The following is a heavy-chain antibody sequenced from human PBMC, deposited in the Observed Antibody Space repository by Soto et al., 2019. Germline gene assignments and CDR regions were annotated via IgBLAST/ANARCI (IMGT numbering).Heavy chain of an antibody. CDR1: GDTFTFYS. D-gene: IGHD3-10*01. CDR2: INPILSMS. CDR3: ASSYGSGYRAFDY. V-gene: IGHV1-69*02. Sequence: QVQLVQSGAEVKKPGSSVRVSCKASGDTFTFYSINWVRQAPGLGLEWMGRINPILSMSTYAQRFQGRVTMTADKSTSTAYMELSSLSSEDTAMYYCASSYGSGYRAFDYWGQGALVTVSS. J-gene: IGHJ4*02.